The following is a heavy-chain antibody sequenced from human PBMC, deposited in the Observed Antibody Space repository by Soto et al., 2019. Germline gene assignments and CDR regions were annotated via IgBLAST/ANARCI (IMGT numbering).Heavy chain of an antibody. Sequence: QVQLQESGPGLVKPSQTLSLTCTVSGGPFSGGGYYWSWVRQAPGKGLEWMGYILHNGDTSYNPSLKSRITISKDTSKRQFSLNLSSMTAADTAVYYCARGDSTVSSVFDYWGQGMLVTVSS. CDR2: ILHNGDT. CDR1: GGPFSGGGYY. J-gene: IGHJ4*02. CDR3: ARGDSTVSSVFDY. V-gene: IGHV4-31*03. D-gene: IGHD4-17*01.